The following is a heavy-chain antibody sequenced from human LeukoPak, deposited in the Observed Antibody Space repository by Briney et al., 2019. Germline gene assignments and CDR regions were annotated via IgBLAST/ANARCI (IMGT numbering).Heavy chain of an antibody. D-gene: IGHD4-23*01. Sequence: GGSLRLSCAASGFTFSSYTMTWVRQAPGEGLEWVSGISGSGDTTYYADSVKGRFTISRDTKNTLYLQMNSLRAEDTAVYYCAKYETTVVTLGYWGQGTLVTVSS. CDR3: AKYETTVVTLGY. CDR2: ISGSGDTT. J-gene: IGHJ4*02. V-gene: IGHV3-23*01. CDR1: GFTFSSYT.